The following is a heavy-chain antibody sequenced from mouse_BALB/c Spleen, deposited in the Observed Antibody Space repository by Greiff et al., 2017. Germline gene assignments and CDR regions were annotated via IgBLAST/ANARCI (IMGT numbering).Heavy chain of an antibody. Sequence: VHVKQSGTVLARPGASVKMSCKASGYTFTSYWMHWVKQRPGQGLEWIGAIYPGNSDTSYNQKFKGKAKLTAVTSTSTAYMELSSLTNEDSAVYYCTRGDYSYYFDYWGQGTTLTVSS. CDR3: TRGDYSYYFDY. CDR1: GYTFTSYW. D-gene: IGHD2-13*01. CDR2: IYPGNSDT. V-gene: IGHV1-5*01. J-gene: IGHJ2*01.